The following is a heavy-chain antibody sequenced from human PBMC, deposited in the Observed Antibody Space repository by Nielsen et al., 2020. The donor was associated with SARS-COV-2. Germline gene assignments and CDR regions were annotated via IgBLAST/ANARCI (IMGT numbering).Heavy chain of an antibody. CDR3: AREIVGDYALTDYYFDY. J-gene: IGHJ4*02. Sequence: GESLKISCAASGFTFSSYAMSWVRQAPGKGLEWVAVIWYDGSNKYYADSVKGRFTISRDNSKNTLYLQMNSLRAEDTAVYYCAREIVGDYALTDYYFDYWGQGTLVTVSS. D-gene: IGHD4-17*01. V-gene: IGHV3-33*08. CDR1: GFTFSSYA. CDR2: IWYDGSNK.